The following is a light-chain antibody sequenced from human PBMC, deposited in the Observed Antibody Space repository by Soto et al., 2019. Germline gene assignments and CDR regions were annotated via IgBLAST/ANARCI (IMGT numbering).Light chain of an antibody. CDR1: QSVSSY. J-gene: IGKJ1*01. Sequence: ETVLTQSPATLSLSPGDRATLSCRASQSVSSYLAWYQQKPGQAPRLLIYDASNRATGIPARFSGSGSGTDFTLTISSLEPEDFAVYYCQHRSSWPTTFGQGTKVEIK. CDR2: DAS. V-gene: IGKV3-11*01. CDR3: QHRSSWPTT.